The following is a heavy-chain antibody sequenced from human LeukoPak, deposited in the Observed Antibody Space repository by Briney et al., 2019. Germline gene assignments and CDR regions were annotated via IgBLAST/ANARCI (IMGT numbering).Heavy chain of an antibody. V-gene: IGHV3-48*03. J-gene: IGHJ3*02. CDR2: ISSSGNTI. CDR3: ARERPGEDTFDI. D-gene: IGHD7-27*01. CDR1: GFTFSSYE. Sequence: GGSLRLSCAASGFTFSSYEMNWVRQAPGKGLGWVSFISSSGNTIYYADSVKGRFIISRDNAKNSLYLQVNSLRTEDTAVYYCARERPGEDTFDIWGQGTMVTVSP.